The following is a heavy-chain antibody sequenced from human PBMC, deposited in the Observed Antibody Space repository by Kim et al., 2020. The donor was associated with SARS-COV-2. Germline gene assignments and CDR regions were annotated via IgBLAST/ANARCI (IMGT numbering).Heavy chain of an antibody. Sequence: GGSLRLSCAASGFTFSSYGMHWVRQAPGKGLEWVAVISYDGSNKYYADSVKGRFTISRDNSKNTLYLQMNSLRAEDTAVYYCAKEDGLRLRNWFDPWGQGTLVTVSS. D-gene: IGHD5-12*01. CDR2: ISYDGSNK. CDR3: AKEDGLRLRNWFDP. J-gene: IGHJ5*02. V-gene: IGHV3-30*18. CDR1: GFTFSSYG.